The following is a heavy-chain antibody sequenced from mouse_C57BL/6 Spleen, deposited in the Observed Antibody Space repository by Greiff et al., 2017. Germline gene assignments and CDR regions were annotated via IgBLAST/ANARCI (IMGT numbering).Heavy chain of an antibody. V-gene: IGHV14-2*01. CDR1: GFNIKDYY. CDR2: IDPEDGET. CDR3: ARSGGNYDYFDY. Sequence: VHVKQSGAELVKPGASVTLSCTASGFNIKDYYMHWVKQRTEQGLEWIGRIDPEDGETKYAPKFQGKATITADTSSNTAYLQLSSLTSEDTAVYYCARSGGNYDYFDYWGQGTTLTVSS. J-gene: IGHJ2*01. D-gene: IGHD2-1*01.